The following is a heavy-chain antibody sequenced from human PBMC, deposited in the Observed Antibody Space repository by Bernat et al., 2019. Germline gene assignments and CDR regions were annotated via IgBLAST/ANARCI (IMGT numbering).Heavy chain of an antibody. D-gene: IGHD6-13*01. V-gene: IGHV3-30*03. Sequence: QVQLVESGGGVVQPGRSLRLSCAASGFTFSSYGMHWVRQAPGKGLEWVAVISYDGSNKYYADSVKGRFTISRDNSKNTLYLQMNSLRAEDTAVYYCARIGTGRPFDPWGQGTLVTVSS. CDR3: ARIGTGRPFDP. CDR1: GFTFSSYG. J-gene: IGHJ5*02. CDR2: ISYDGSNK.